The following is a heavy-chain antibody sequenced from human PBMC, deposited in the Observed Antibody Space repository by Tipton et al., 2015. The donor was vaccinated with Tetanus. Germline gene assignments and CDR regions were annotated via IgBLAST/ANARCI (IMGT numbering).Heavy chain of an antibody. CDR2: ISHDGTYA. D-gene: IGHD2-15*01. Sequence: SLRLSCAVSGLTSSSYGIHWVRQAPGQGLEWVGVISHDGTYAYHSDSLRGRFTISRDVSKDTVFLQMNSLRAEDTALYYCAREADCSGGSCFSGDFDTWGQGTQVTVSS. CDR3: AREADCSGGSCFSGDFDT. J-gene: IGHJ4*02. CDR1: GLTSSSYG. V-gene: IGHV3-30*03.